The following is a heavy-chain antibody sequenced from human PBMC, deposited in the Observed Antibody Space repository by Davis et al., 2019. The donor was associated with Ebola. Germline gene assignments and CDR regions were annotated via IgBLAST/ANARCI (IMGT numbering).Heavy chain of an antibody. CDR1: GFAFSNYN. D-gene: IGHD2-2*01. CDR2: ITTNGWST. V-gene: IGHV3-48*01. Sequence: GESLKISCTASGFAFSNYNMNWVRQAPGKGLEWVSSITTNGWSTYYADSVKGRFIISRDNAKNSLFLQMHSLRGEDTAVYFCARETPISSRSDWWGQGTLVTVSS. CDR3: ARETPISSRSDW. J-gene: IGHJ4*02.